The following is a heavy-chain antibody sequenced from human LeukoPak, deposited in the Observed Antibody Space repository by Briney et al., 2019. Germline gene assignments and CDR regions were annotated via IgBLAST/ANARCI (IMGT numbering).Heavy chain of an antibody. CDR3: ARVHSIAVANEWFDP. V-gene: IGHV4-59*01. D-gene: IGHD6-19*01. CDR1: GGSISSYD. J-gene: IGHJ5*02. Sequence: SETLSLTCTVSGGSISSYDWSWIRQPPGKGLEWIGYIYYSGSTNYNPSLKSRVTISVDTSKNQFSLKLSSVTAADTAVYYCARVHSIAVANEWFDPWGQGTLVTVSS. CDR2: IYYSGST.